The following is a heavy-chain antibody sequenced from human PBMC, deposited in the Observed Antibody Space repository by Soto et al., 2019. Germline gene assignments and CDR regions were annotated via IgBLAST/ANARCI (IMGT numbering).Heavy chain of an antibody. V-gene: IGHV4-39*07. J-gene: IGHJ6*02. CDR2: IYYSGST. CDR1: GGSISSSSYY. Sequence: SETLSLTCTVSGGSISSSSYYWGWIRQPPGKGLEWIGSIYYSGSTYYNPSLKSRVTISVDTSKNQFSLKLSSVTAADTAVYYCARDGDGYNPHYYYGMDVWGQGTTVTVSS. CDR3: ARDGDGYNPHYYYGMDV. D-gene: IGHD5-12*01.